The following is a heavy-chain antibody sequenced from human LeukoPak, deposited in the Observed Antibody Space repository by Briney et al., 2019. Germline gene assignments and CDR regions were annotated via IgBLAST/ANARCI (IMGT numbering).Heavy chain of an antibody. CDR2: IDTSGTYI. V-gene: IGHV3-21*01. Sequence: KTGGSLRLSCAASGFTFSTYSMNWVRQAPGKGLEWVSFIDTSGTYIYYGESMKGRFTISRDNAKNSLYLQMNGLRDEETAVYYCARGRSITLLRGVAMSDGFDIWGQGTMVAVSS. CDR1: GFTFSTYS. CDR3: ARGRSITLLRGVAMSDGFDI. J-gene: IGHJ3*02. D-gene: IGHD3-10*01.